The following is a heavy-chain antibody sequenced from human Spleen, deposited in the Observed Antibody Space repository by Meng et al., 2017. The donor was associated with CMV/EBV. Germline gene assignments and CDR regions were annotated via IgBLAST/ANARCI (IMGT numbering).Heavy chain of an antibody. Sequence: ASVKVSCKASGYTFTSYYMHWVRQAPGQGLEWMGIINPSAGSTSYAQKFQGRVTMTRDTSTSTVYMELSSLRSEDTAVYYCARDLAIAAAGTMVLNYWGQGTLVTVSS. CDR1: GYTFTSYY. V-gene: IGHV1-46*01. CDR3: ARDLAIAAAGTMVLNY. D-gene: IGHD6-13*01. CDR2: INPSAGST. J-gene: IGHJ4*02.